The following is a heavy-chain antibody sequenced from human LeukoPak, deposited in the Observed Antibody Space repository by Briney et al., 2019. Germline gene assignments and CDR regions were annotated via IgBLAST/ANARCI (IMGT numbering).Heavy chain of an antibody. CDR1: GFTFSSYS. CDR3: AKVPYYYGSGSYSDY. J-gene: IGHJ4*02. CDR2: IKQDGNDK. V-gene: IGHV3-7*05. Sequence: GGSLRLSCVASGFTFSSYSMQWVRQDPGRGLEWVANIKQDGNDKHYVDSVKGRFTISRDNAKYSLYLQMNTLRAEDTAVYYCAKVPYYYGSGSYSDYWGQGTLVTVSS. D-gene: IGHD3-10*01.